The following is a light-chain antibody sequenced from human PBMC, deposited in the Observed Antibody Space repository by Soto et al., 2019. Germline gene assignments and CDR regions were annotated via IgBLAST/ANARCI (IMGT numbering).Light chain of an antibody. J-gene: IGKJ1*01. V-gene: IGKV3-20*01. CDR1: QSVSSNY. CDR3: QQYGSSPRT. CDR2: GAS. Sequence: EIVLTQSPGTLSLSPGERAALSCRASQSVSSNYLAWFQQKPGQAPRLLIYGASSRATGMPDRFSGSGSGTDFTFTISRLEPEDVAIYYCQQYGSSPRTFGRGTKVEIK.